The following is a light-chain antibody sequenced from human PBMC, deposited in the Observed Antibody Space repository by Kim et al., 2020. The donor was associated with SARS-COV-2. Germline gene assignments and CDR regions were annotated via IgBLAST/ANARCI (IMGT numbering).Light chain of an antibody. CDR3: QQYNNWPPPT. Sequence: VYPGERATLSCRASQSVSSKLAWYQQKPGQAPRLLIYGASTRATGIPARFSGSGSGTEFTLTISSLQSEDFAVYYCQQYNNWPPPTYGGGTKVEI. V-gene: IGKV3-15*01. CDR2: GAS. CDR1: QSVSSK. J-gene: IGKJ4*01.